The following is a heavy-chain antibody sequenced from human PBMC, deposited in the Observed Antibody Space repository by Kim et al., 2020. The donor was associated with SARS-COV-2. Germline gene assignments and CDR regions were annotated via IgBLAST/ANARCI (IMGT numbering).Heavy chain of an antibody. V-gene: IGHV4-34*01. CDR2: IIHSGIT. Sequence: SETLSLTCAVYGGSFSDYYWSWIRQPPGKGLEWIGEIIHSGITNYKPSLKSRVTVSIDMSKNQLSLKLSSVTAADTAVYYCARGRRSLRLYGGNPPRAFDIWGQGTMVTVSS. CDR1: GGSFSDYY. D-gene: IGHD1-26*01. J-gene: IGHJ3*02. CDR3: ARGRRSLRLYGGNPPRAFDI.